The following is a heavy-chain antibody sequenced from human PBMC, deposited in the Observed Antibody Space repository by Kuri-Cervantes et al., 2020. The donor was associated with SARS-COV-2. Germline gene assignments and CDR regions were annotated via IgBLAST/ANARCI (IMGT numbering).Heavy chain of an antibody. CDR2: IIPIFGTA. CDR1: GGTFSSYA. J-gene: IGHJ5*02. D-gene: IGHD6-6*01. Sequence: SVKVSCKASGGTFSSYAISWVRQAPGQGLEWMGGIIPIFGTANYAQKFQGRVTITADESTSTAYMELSSLRSGDTAVYYCARDGAARPSYNWFDPWGQGTLVTVSS. CDR3: ARDGAARPSYNWFDP. V-gene: IGHV1-69*13.